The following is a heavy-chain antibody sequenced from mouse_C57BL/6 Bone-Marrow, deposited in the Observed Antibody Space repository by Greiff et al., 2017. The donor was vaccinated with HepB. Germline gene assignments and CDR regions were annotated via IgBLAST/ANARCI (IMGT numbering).Heavy chain of an antibody. CDR1: GYTFTSYW. J-gene: IGHJ2*01. Sequence: QVQLQQPGAELVKPGASVKMSCKASGYTFTSYWITWVKQRPGQGLEWIGDIYPGSGSTNYNEKFKSKATLTVDTSSSTAYMQLSSLTSEDSAVYYWASPDYYGSSFDYWGQGTTLTVSS. D-gene: IGHD1-1*01. V-gene: IGHV1-55*01. CDR3: ASPDYYGSSFDY. CDR2: IYPGSGST.